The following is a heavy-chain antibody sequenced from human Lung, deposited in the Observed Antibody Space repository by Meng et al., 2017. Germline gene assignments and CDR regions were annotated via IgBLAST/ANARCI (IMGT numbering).Heavy chain of an antibody. J-gene: IGHJ2*01. CDR1: GFTFNTYA. Sequence: VGLVEAGGCLDHAGGSLRLSCAASGFTFNTYAMHWVRQAPGKGLEWVSLMSFDGAQIYYSDSVRGRFTISRDNSKNTLYLQMNSLRAEDTAVYYCARDKPPNDVWGRGTLVTVSS. V-gene: IGHV3-30*01. CDR3: ARDKPPNDV. CDR2: MSFDGAQI.